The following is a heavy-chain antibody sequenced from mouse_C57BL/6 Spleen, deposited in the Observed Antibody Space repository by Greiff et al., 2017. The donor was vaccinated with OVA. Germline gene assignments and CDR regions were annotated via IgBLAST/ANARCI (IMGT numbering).Heavy chain of an antibody. CDR2: INPNNGGT. CDR1: GYTFTDYN. D-gene: IGHD2-1*01. V-gene: IGHV1-18*01. CDR3: ARFYGNSFYYAMDY. Sequence: VQLKESGPELVKPGASVKIPCKASGYTFTDYNMDWVKQSHGKSLEWIGDINPNNGGTIYNQKFKGKATLTVDKSSSTAYMELRSLTSEDTAVYYCARFYGNSFYYAMDYWGQGTSVTVSS. J-gene: IGHJ4*01.